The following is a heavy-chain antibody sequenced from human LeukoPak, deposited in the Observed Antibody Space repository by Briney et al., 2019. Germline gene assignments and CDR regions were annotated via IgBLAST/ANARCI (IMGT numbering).Heavy chain of an antibody. D-gene: IGHD3-10*01. V-gene: IGHV3-7*04. CDR3: ARDWDGSGKSMDY. Sequence: PGGSLRLSCAASGFTFSRNWMSWVRQAPLKGLEWVAILKGVGSQEDYVDSVKGRFTISRDNAKSSLYLQMNSLRPEDTAVYYCARDWDGSGKSMDYWGQGTLVTVSS. CDR1: GFTFSRNW. J-gene: IGHJ4*02. CDR2: LKGVGSQE.